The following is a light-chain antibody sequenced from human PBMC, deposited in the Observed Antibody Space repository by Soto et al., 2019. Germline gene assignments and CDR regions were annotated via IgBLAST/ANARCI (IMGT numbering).Light chain of an antibody. CDR3: QNHDSAPLT. Sequence: DIQMTQSPSSLSASVGDRVTITCRAGQDISKYLAWYQQRPGKVPKLLIYSTSTLYSGVPSRFSGSGSGTDFTLTISGLQPEDVATYYCQNHDSAPLTFRGGTRVEI. V-gene: IGKV1-27*01. CDR1: QDISKY. J-gene: IGKJ4*01. CDR2: STS.